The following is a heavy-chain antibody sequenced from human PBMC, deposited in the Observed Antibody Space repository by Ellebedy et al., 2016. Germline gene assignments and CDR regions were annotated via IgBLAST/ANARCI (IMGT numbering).Heavy chain of an antibody. CDR1: GFTFSSYA. CDR2: ISSSGGKT. J-gene: IGHJ4*02. D-gene: IGHD4-17*01. Sequence: GESLKISCAASGFTFSSYAMSWVRQAPGKGLEWLSYISSSGGKTTYADSVKGRFTISRDNGRSSLYLQMNTLRDEDTAVYYCAGFGDYAYWGQGTLVTVSS. V-gene: IGHV3-48*02. CDR3: AGFGDYAY.